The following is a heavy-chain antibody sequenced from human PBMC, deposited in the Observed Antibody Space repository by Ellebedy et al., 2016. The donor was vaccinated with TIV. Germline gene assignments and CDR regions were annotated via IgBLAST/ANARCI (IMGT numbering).Heavy chain of an antibody. CDR1: GGSISGTYTSYY. CDR3: ARYRSGIVVVPAHYGMDV. CDR2: IYDSGRT. J-gene: IGHJ6*02. D-gene: IGHD2-2*01. Sequence: SETLSLTXNVSGGSISGTYTSYYWGWIRQPPGKGLEWIGSIYDSGRTHYNPSLKSRVTISVDTSKNQFFLKLSSVTAADTAVYYCARYRSGIVVVPAHYGMDVWGQGTTVTVSS. V-gene: IGHV4-39*01.